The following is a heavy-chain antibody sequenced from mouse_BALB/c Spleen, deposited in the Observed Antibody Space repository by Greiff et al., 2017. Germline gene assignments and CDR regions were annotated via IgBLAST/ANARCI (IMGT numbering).Heavy chain of an antibody. CDR1: GYNFTSYW. CDR2: IYPGSGST. V-gene: IGHV1-55*01. CDR3: ARSSTMITTFAY. Sequence: QVQLQQPGAELVKPGTSVKLSCKASGYNFTSYWINWVKLRPGQGLEWIGDIYPGSGSTNYNEKFKSKATLTVDTSSSTAYMQLSSLASEDSALYYCARSSTMITTFAYWGQGTLVTVSA. D-gene: IGHD2-4*01. J-gene: IGHJ3*01.